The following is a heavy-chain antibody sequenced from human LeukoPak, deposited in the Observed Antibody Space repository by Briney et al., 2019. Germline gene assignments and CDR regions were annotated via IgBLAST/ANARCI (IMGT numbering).Heavy chain of an antibody. Sequence: SGTLSLTCTVSGGSISSSGYYWGWIRQPPGKGLEWIASIYYSGSTYYNPSLKSRVTISVDTSKNQLSLKLSSLTAADTAVYYCARHEYSGSYYGLSWFDPWGQGTLVTVSS. D-gene: IGHD1-26*01. CDR1: GGSISSSGYY. CDR2: IYYSGST. CDR3: ARHEYSGSYYGLSWFDP. V-gene: IGHV4-39*01. J-gene: IGHJ5*02.